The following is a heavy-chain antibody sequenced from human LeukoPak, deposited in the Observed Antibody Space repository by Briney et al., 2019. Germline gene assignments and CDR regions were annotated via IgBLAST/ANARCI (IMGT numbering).Heavy chain of an antibody. CDR3: ASWDYYDSSGYYSFDY. V-gene: IGHV3-23*01. CDR1: GFTFSSYA. Sequence: HPGGSLRLSCAASGFTFSSYAMSWVRQAPGKGLEWVSAISGSGGSTYYADSVKGRFTISRDNSKNTLYLQMNSLGAEDTAVYYCASWDYYDSSGYYSFDYWGQGTLVTVSS. J-gene: IGHJ4*02. D-gene: IGHD3-22*01. CDR2: ISGSGGST.